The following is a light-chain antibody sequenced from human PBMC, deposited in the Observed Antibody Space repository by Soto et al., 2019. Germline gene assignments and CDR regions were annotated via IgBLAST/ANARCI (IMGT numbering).Light chain of an antibody. J-gene: IGKJ2*01. V-gene: IGKV1-39*01. CDR3: QQSYSTPYT. CDR2: AAS. CDR1: QSISSY. Sequence: DIQMTQSPSSLSASVGDRVTITCRASQSISSYFNWYQQKPGKPPKLLIYAASSLQSGVPSRFSGSGSGTDFTLTISSLQPEDFAPYYCQQSYSTPYTFGQGTKREIK.